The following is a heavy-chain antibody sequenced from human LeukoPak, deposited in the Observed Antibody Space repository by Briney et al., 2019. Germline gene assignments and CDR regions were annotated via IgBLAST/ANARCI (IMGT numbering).Heavy chain of an antibody. CDR1: GGSITSNSYY. D-gene: IGHD3-3*01. J-gene: IGHJ4*02. CDR2: LYYTGST. V-gene: IGHV4-39*01. CDR3: ARQSPIDDFWSGYSSGSDY. Sequence: SETLSLTCTVSGGSITSNSYYWGWIRQPPGKGLEWIGSLYYTGSTYYNPSPKSRVTISVDTSKNQFSLKLNFVTAADTAVYYCARQSPIDDFWSGYSSGSDYWGQGTLVTVSS.